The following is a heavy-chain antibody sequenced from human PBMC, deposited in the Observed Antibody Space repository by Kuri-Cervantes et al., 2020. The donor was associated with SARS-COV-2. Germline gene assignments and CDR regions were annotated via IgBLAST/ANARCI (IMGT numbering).Heavy chain of an antibody. CDR1: GFSLSTSGVG. D-gene: IGHD3-22*01. V-gene: IGHV2-5*02. J-gene: IGHJ4*02. Sequence: SGPTLVKPTQTLTLTCTFSGFSLSTSGVGVGWIRQPPGKALEWLALIYWDDDKRYSPALKSRLTITKDTSKNQVVLTMTNMDPVDTATYYCAHRGYYDSSGSLDYWGQGPLVTVSS. CDR2: IYWDDDK. CDR3: AHRGYYDSSGSLDY.